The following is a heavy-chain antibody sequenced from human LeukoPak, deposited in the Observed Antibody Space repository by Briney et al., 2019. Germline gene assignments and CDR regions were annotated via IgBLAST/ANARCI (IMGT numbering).Heavy chain of an antibody. D-gene: IGHD3-22*01. V-gene: IGHV3-21*01. CDR3: ARDNYYDRPYYFDY. CDR2: ISSSSSYI. CDR1: GFTFNSYS. Sequence: GGSLRLSCAASGFTFNSYSMNWVRQAPGKGLEWVSSISSSSSYIYYADSVKGRFTISRDNAKNSLYLQMNSLRAEDTAVYYCARDNYYDRPYYFDYWGQGTLVTVSS. J-gene: IGHJ4*02.